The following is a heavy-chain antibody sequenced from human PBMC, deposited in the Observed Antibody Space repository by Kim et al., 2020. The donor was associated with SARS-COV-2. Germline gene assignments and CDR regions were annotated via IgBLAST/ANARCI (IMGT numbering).Heavy chain of an antibody. Sequence: GGSLRLSCAASGFTFSSYEMNWVRQAPGKGLEWVSYISSSGSTIYYADSVKGRFTISRDNAKNSLYLQMNSLRAEDTAVYYCASLSPDIVVVVAEDYYYGMDVWGQGTTVTVSS. V-gene: IGHV3-48*03. CDR2: ISSSGSTI. D-gene: IGHD2-15*01. CDR1: GFTFSSYE. J-gene: IGHJ6*02. CDR3: ASLSPDIVVVVAEDYYYGMDV.